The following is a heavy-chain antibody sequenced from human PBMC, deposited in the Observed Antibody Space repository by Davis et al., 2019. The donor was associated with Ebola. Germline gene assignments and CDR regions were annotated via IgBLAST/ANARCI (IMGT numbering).Heavy chain of an antibody. CDR3: ARRGLIHNWFDP. Sequence: GESLKISCKASGFNFNSYWIAWVRQMPGKGLEWVGIIYPADSDTRYSPSFQGQVIISADKSINTAYLQWSSLKASDTAMYYCARRGLIHNWFDPWGQGTLVTVSS. V-gene: IGHV5-51*01. CDR2: IYPADSDT. D-gene: IGHD2-21*01. J-gene: IGHJ5*02. CDR1: GFNFNSYW.